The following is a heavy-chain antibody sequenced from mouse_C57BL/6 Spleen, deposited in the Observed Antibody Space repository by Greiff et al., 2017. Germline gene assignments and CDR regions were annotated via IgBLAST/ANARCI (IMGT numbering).Heavy chain of an antibody. CDR1: GYTFTSYG. Sequence: QVQLQQSGAELARPGASVKLSCKASGYTFTSYGISWVKQRTGQGLEWIGEIYPRSGNTYYNEKFKGKATLTADKSSSTAYMELRSLTSEDSAVYFCARSEVNWPFDVWGTGTTVTVSS. J-gene: IGHJ1*03. CDR2: IYPRSGNT. CDR3: ARSEVNWPFDV. V-gene: IGHV1-81*01. D-gene: IGHD2-2*01.